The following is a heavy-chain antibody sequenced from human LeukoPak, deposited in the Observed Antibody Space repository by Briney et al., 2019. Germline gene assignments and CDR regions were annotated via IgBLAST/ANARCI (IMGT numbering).Heavy chain of an antibody. CDR2: IFHTGST. CDR3: ARELWFANAPGSWLDP. Sequence: PSETLSLTYTVSGGSISGGDYWSWIRQHPGKGLEWIGYIFHTGSTFYNPSLKSRVTISVDNSKNQFSLRLTSVTAADTAVYYCARELWFANAPGSWLDPWGQGTLVTVSS. V-gene: IGHV4-30-2*01. CDR1: GGSISGGDY. J-gene: IGHJ5*02. D-gene: IGHD3-10*01.